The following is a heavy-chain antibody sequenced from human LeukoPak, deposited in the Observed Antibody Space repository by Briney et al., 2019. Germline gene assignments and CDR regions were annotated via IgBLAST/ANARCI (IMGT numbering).Heavy chain of an antibody. V-gene: IGHV1-18*01. D-gene: IGHD3-9*01. CDR3: ARDYDILTGTQDAFDI. J-gene: IGHJ3*02. CDR2: ISGYSGDT. CDR1: GYTFTSYG. Sequence: ASVKVSCKASGYTFTSYGISWVRQAPGQGLEWMGWISGYSGDTSYSQKFQGRVTMTTDTSTSTAYMELRSLRSDDTAVYYCARDYDILTGTQDAFDIWGQGTMVTVSS.